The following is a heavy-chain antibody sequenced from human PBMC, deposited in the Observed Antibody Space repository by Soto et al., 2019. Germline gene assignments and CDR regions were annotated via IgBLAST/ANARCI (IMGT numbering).Heavy chain of an antibody. V-gene: IGHV3-33*01. CDR1: GFTFSSYG. J-gene: IGHJ6*02. CDR2: IWYDGSNK. D-gene: IGHD3-3*01. Sequence: PGGSLRLSCAASGFTFSSYGMHWVRQAPGKGLEWVAVIWYDGSNKYYADSVKGRFTISRDNSKNTLYLQMNSLRAEDTAVYYCARGENYDFWSGYYHYYYYGMDVWGQGTTVTVSS. CDR3: ARGENYDFWSGYYHYYYYGMDV.